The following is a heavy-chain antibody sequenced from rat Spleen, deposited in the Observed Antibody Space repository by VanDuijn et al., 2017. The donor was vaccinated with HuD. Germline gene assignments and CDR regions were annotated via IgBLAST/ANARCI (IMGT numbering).Heavy chain of an antibody. CDR2: ISTSGGST. CDR3: ARESLGTYVFSGLFSWFDY. Sequence: EVQLVESGGGLVQPGRSLKLSCAASGFTFSNYDMAWVRQAPTKGLEWVASISTSGGSTYYRDSVKGRFTVSRDNAKSTLYLHMDSLRSEDTATYYCARESLGTYVFSGLFSWFDYWGQGTLVTVSS. J-gene: IGHJ3*01. D-gene: IGHD1-6*01. V-gene: IGHV5-25*01. CDR1: GFTFSNYD.